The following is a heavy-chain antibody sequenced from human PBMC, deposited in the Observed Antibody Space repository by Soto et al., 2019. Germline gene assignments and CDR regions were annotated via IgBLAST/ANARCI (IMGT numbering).Heavy chain of an antibody. V-gene: IGHV4-34*01. J-gene: IGHJ4*02. D-gene: IGHD3-22*01. Sequence: SETLSLTCAVYGGSFSGYYWSWIRQPPGKGLEWIGEINHSGSTNYNPSLKSRVTISVDTSKNQFSLNLSSVTAADTAVYYCASHPVDYDSSGYYYPFDYWGQGTLVTVSS. CDR3: ASHPVDYDSSGYYYPFDY. CDR1: GGSFSGYY. CDR2: INHSGST.